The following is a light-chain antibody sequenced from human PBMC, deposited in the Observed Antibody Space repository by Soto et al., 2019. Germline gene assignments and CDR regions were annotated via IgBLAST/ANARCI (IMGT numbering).Light chain of an antibody. J-gene: IGLJ2*01. Sequence: QSALSQPRSVSGSPGQSVTISCTGTSSDVGAYNYVSWYQQHPAKAPKMMIYDVTKRPSGVPDRFSGSKSGNTASLTISGLRAEDEADYYCCSYAGRYTLILGGGTKLTVL. CDR1: SSDVGAYNY. CDR3: CSYAGRYTLI. V-gene: IGLV2-11*01. CDR2: DVT.